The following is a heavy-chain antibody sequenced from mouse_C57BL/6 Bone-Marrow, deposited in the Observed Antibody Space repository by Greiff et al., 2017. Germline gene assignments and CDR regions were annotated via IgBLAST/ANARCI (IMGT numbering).Heavy chain of an antibody. CDR1: GYTFTSYG. V-gene: IGHV1-81*01. D-gene: IGHD1-1*01. Sequence: QVQLQQSGAELARPGASVKLSCKASGYTFTSYGISWVKQRTGQGLEWIGEIYPRSGNTYYNEKFKGQATLTADKSSSTAFMELRSLPYEDSAVYFCARLDCYGSSQSFYAMDYWGQGTSVTVSS. J-gene: IGHJ4*01. CDR3: ARLDCYGSSQSFYAMDY. CDR2: IYPRSGNT.